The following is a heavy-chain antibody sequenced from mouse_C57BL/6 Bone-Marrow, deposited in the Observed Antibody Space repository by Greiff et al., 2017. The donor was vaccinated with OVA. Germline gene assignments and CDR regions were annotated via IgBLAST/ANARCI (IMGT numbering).Heavy chain of an antibody. CDR2: IHPNSGST. CDR1: GYTFTSYW. J-gene: IGHJ1*03. CDR3: ARPIYYYGSSANWYFDV. D-gene: IGHD1-1*01. Sequence: VQLQQPGAELVKPGASVKLSCKASGYTFTSYWMHWVKQRPGQGLEWIGMIHPNSGSTNYNEKFKSKATLTVDKSSSTAYMQLSSLTSEDSAVYYCARPIYYYGSSANWYFDVWGTGTTVTVSS. V-gene: IGHV1-64*01.